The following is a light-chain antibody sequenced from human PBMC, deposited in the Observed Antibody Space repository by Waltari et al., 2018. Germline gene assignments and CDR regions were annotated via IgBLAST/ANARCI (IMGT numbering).Light chain of an antibody. CDR3: QQRSNGLT. J-gene: IGKJ4*01. CDR1: QSVSVY. CDR2: DAS. V-gene: IGKV3-11*01. Sequence: EIVLTQSPATLSLSPGERATLSCRASQSVSVYLAWYHQKPGQAPRLLTFDASSRATGLPARFSGSGSGTDFTLTISSLEPEDLAVYYCQQRSNGLTFGGGTK.